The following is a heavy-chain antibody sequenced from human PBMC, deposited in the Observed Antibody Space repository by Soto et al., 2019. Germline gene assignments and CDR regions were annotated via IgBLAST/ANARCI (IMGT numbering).Heavy chain of an antibody. D-gene: IGHD3-10*01. Sequence: SETLSLTCTVSGGSISSYYWSWIRQPPGKGLEWIGYIYYSGSTNYNPSLKSRVTISVDTSKNQFSLKLSSVTAADTAVYYRASTPAHLRITMVRGVIMLNYYYYMDVWGKGTKVTVSS. CDR3: ASTPAHLRITMVRGVIMLNYYYYMDV. CDR2: IYYSGST. J-gene: IGHJ6*03. V-gene: IGHV4-59*08. CDR1: GGSISSYY.